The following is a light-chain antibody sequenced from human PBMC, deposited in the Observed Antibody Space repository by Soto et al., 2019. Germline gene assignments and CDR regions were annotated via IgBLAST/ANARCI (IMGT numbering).Light chain of an antibody. CDR1: SSDVGGYNY. CDR3: SSYGGSNTVV. Sequence: QSALTQPPSASGSPGQSVTISCTGSSSDVGGYNYVSWYQQHPGKAPKLMIYEVSKRPSGVPDRLSASKSGNTASLTVSGLHAEDVAHYYCSSYGGSNTVVFGGGTKLTVL. CDR2: EVS. J-gene: IGLJ2*01. V-gene: IGLV2-8*01.